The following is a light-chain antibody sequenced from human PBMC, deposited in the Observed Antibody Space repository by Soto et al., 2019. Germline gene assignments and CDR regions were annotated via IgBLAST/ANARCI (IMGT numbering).Light chain of an antibody. CDR3: QQRSNRPPLT. V-gene: IGKV3-11*01. Sequence: EIVLTQSPATLSLSPGERATLSCRASQSVSSYLAWYQQKPGQAPRLLIYDASNRATGIPARFSGSGSGTDFTLTISSLEPEDFEVYYCQQRSNRPPLTFGGGTKVEIK. CDR1: QSVSSY. CDR2: DAS. J-gene: IGKJ4*01.